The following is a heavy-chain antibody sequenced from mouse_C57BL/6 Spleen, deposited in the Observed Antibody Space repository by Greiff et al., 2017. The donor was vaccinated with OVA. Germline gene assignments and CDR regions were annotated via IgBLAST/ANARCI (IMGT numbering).Heavy chain of an antibody. Sequence: EVQLQQSGPELVKPGASVKISCKASGYTFTDYYMNWVKQSHGKSLEWIGDINPNTGGTSYNQKFKGKATLTVDKSSSTAYMELRSLTSEDSAVYYCARSREDYAMDYWGQGTSVTVSS. V-gene: IGHV1-26*01. CDR3: ARSREDYAMDY. J-gene: IGHJ4*01. CDR2: INPNTGGT. CDR1: GYTFTDYY.